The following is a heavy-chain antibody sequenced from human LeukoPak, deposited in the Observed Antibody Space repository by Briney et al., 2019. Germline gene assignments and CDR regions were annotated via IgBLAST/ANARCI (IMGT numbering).Heavy chain of an antibody. V-gene: IGHV4-34*01. CDR1: GGSFSGYY. Sequence: SETLSLTCAVYGGSFSGYYWSWLRQPPGKGLEWIGEINHSGSTNYNPSLKSRVTISVDTSKNQFSLKLSSVTAADTAVYYCARRGGYGSGSYYYYYYMDVWGKGTTVTISS. D-gene: IGHD3-10*01. J-gene: IGHJ6*03. CDR3: ARRGGYGSGSYYYYYYMDV. CDR2: INHSGST.